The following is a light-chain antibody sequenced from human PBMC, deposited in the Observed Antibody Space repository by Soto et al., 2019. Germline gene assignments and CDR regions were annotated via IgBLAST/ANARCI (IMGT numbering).Light chain of an antibody. V-gene: IGKV1-27*01. CDR2: TAS. CDR3: QNYNSAPFT. CDR1: QGIRYY. Sequence: DIQMTQSPSSLSASVGDRVTITCRASQGIRYYLAWYQQKPGKVPKLLIHTASTLQSGVPSRFSGSGSGTDFTLTISSLQPEDVATYYCQNYNSAPFTFGPGTKVDIK. J-gene: IGKJ3*01.